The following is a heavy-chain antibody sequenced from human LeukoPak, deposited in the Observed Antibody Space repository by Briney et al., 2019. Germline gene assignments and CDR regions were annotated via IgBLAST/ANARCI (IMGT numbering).Heavy chain of an antibody. V-gene: IGHV4-30-4*08. CDR3: ARVGLGSGYIAAAAYYYYMDV. CDR1: VDSICSGDYY. D-gene: IGHD6-13*01. CDR2: IYYSGST. Sequence: PSQTLSLTCTVSVDSICSGDYYWSWIRQPPGRGLEWIGYIYYSGSTYYNPSLKSRVTISVDTSKNQFSLKLSSVTAADTAVYYCARVGLGSGYIAAAAYYYYMDVWGKGTTVTVSS. J-gene: IGHJ6*03.